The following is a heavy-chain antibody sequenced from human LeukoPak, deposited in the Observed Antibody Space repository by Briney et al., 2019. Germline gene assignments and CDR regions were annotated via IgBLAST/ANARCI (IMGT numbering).Heavy chain of an antibody. V-gene: IGHV3-30*05. CDR1: GFTFSSYS. CDR3: ARAYYYDSSGYYYAFDI. J-gene: IGHJ3*02. D-gene: IGHD3-22*01. CDR2: ISYDGSNK. Sequence: GGSLRLSCAASGFTFSSYSMNWVRQAPGKGLEWVAVISYDGSNKYYADSVKGRFTISRDNSKNTLYLQMNSLRAEDTAVYYCARAYYYDSSGYYYAFDIWGQGTMVTVSS.